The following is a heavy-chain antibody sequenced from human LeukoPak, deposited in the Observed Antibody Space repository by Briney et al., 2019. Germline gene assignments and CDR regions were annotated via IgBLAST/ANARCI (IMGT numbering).Heavy chain of an antibody. J-gene: IGHJ6*03. D-gene: IGHD3-10*01. CDR1: GFTFDGYG. CDR3: ARATSGSYSNYYYSYYMDV. Sequence: PGGSLRLSCAASGFTFDGYGMSWVRQAPGKGLEWVSAINWNGGTTGYVGSVKGRFTISRDNAKNSLYLQMNGLRAEDTALYYCARATSGSYSNYYYSYYMDVWGKGTTVTVSS. CDR2: INWNGGTT. V-gene: IGHV3-20*04.